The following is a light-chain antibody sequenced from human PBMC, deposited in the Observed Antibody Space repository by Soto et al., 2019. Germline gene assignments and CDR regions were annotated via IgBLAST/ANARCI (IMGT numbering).Light chain of an antibody. Sequence: DIVMTQSPDSLAVSLGERATINCKTSQSVLYSSNNKNYLAWYQQKPGQPPSLLIYDVSIRATGIPARFNGSGSGTEFTRTISSLQSEDFAVYYCQQYNNCPPTFGQGTRLEIK. CDR3: QQYNNCPPT. CDR2: DVS. CDR1: QSVLYSSNNKNY. V-gene: IGKV4-1*01. J-gene: IGKJ5*01.